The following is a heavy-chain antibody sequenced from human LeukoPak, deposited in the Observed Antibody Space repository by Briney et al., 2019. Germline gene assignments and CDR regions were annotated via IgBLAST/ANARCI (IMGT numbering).Heavy chain of an antibody. CDR1: GYTFTSYD. CDR3: ARVRYSYGPYYYYYYMDV. J-gene: IGHJ6*03. CDR2: MNPNSGNT. D-gene: IGHD5-18*01. V-gene: IGHV1-8*01. Sequence: ASVKVSRKASGYTFTSYDINWVRQATGQGLEWMGWMNPNSGNTGYAQKFQGRVTMTRNTSISTAYMELSSLRSEDTAVYYCARVRYSYGPYYYYYYMDVWGKGTTVTVSS.